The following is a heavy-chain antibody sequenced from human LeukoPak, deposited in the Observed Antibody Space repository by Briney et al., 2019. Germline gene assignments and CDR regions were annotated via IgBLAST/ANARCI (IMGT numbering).Heavy chain of an antibody. CDR1: GGSISSGGYY. CDR2: ISYSGST. CDR3: ARGARRPYSSSWYGY. J-gene: IGHJ4*02. Sequence: SQTLSLTCTVSGGSISSGGYYWSWIRQHPGKGLEWIGYISYSGSTYYNPSLKSRVTISVDTSKNQFSLKLTSVTAADTAVYYCARGARRPYSSSWYGYWGQGTLVTVSS. D-gene: IGHD6-13*01. V-gene: IGHV4-31*03.